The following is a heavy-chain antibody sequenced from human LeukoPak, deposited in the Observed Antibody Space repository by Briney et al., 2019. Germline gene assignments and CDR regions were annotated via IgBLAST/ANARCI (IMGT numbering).Heavy chain of an antibody. CDR1: GFTFSSYA. D-gene: IGHD3-22*01. CDR3: AKYSPYYYDSSGSSFDY. CDR2: ISGSGGSA. J-gene: IGHJ4*02. V-gene: IGHV3-23*01. Sequence: PGGSLRLSCAASGFTFSSYAMSWVRQAPGKGLEWVLAISGSGGSAYYADSVKGRFTISRDNSKNTLYLQMNSLRAEDTAVYYCAKYSPYYYDSSGSSFDYWGQGTLVTVSS.